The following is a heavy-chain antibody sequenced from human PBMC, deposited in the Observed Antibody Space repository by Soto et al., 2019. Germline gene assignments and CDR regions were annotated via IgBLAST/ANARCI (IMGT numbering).Heavy chain of an antibody. CDR1: GYSFTSYW. CDR3: ARHISHSSGWYTFDY. CDR2: IDPSDSYT. D-gene: IGHD6-19*01. Sequence: GESLKISCKGSGYSFTSYWISWVRQMPGKGLEWMGRIDPSDSYTNYSPSLQGHVTISADKSISTAYLQWSSLKASDTAMYYCARHISHSSGWYTFDYWGQGTLVTVSS. J-gene: IGHJ4*02. V-gene: IGHV5-10-1*01.